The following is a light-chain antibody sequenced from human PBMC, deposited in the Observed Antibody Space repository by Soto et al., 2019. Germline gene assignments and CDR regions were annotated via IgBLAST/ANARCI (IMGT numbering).Light chain of an antibody. Sequence: VLTQSPDTLSLSPGERATLSCRASQDVGKFLAWYHQKPGLSPSLVIYEASKRAPDIPDRFSGSGSGTAFTLTINRLEPEDVGFYYCQQRNSWPLTFGGGTKVELK. CDR3: QQRNSWPLT. CDR1: QDVGKF. J-gene: IGKJ4*01. CDR2: EAS. V-gene: IGKV3-11*01.